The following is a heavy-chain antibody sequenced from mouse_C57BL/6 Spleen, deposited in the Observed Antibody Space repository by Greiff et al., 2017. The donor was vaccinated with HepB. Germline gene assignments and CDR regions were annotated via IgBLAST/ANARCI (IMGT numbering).Heavy chain of an antibody. CDR3: ARDGKIYFDV. CDR2: IYPGSGST. V-gene: IGHV1-55*01. Sequence: VQLQQSGAELVKPGASVKMSCKASGYTFTSYWITWVKQRPGQGLEWIGDIYPGSGSTNYNEKFKSKATLTVDTSSSTAYMQLSSLTSEDSAVYYCARDGKIYFDVWGTGTTVTVSS. J-gene: IGHJ1*03. D-gene: IGHD2-1*01. CDR1: GYTFTSYW.